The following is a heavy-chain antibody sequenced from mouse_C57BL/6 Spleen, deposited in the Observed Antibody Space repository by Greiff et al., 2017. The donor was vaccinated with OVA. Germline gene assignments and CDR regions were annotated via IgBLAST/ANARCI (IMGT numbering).Heavy chain of an antibody. CDR1: GFTFSDYG. CDR3: ARGGLGDGYYRAMDY. J-gene: IGHJ4*01. CDR2: ISSGSSTI. D-gene: IGHD2-3*01. Sequence: EVKVEESGGGLVKPGGSLKLSCAASGFTFSDYGMHWVRQAPEKGLEWVAYISSGSSTIYYADTVKGRFTISRDNAKNTLFLQMTSLRSEDTAMYYCARGGLGDGYYRAMDYWGQGTSVTVSS. V-gene: IGHV5-17*01.